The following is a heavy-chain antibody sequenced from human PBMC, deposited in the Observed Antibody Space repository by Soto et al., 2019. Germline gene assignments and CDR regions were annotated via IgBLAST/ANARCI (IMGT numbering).Heavy chain of an antibody. J-gene: IGHJ4*02. CDR2: ISSSSSTI. CDR1: GFTFSSYS. Sequence: GGSLRLSCAASGFTFSSYSMNWVRQAPGKGLEWVSYISSSSSTIYYADSVKGRFTISRDNAKNSLYLQMNSLRDEDTAVYYCARDSTIFGVVILYFDYWGQGTLVTVSS. CDR3: ARDSTIFGVVILYFDY. D-gene: IGHD3-3*01. V-gene: IGHV3-48*02.